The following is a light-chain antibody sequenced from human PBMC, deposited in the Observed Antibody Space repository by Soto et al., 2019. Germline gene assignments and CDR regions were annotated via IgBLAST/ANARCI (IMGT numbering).Light chain of an antibody. CDR2: KAS. CDR3: QQYNPYSRT. CDR1: QSISNW. V-gene: IGKV1-5*03. J-gene: IGKJ1*01. Sequence: DIQVSQSPSTLSASLGHRVTLTCLASQSISNWLAWYQQKPGKAPKLLIYKASSLQSGVPSRFSGSGSGTDFTLTISSLQPDDFAMYYCQQYNPYSRTFGQGTKVDIK.